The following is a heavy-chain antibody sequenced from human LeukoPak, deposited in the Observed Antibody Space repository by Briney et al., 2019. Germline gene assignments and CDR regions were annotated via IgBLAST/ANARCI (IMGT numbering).Heavy chain of an antibody. J-gene: IGHJ4*02. V-gene: IGHV4-59*02. CDR1: APSVTSHS. Sequence: SETLSPASTLSAPSVTSHSWRCIRHTPGKGLEWIGYGFYIGRTNYNPSLGSRVAISLDTSKNQFSLRLTAVTAADTAVYYCARRDGDNYDFDYWGQGILVTVSS. CDR2: GFYIGRT. D-gene: IGHD5-24*01. CDR3: ARRDGDNYDFDY.